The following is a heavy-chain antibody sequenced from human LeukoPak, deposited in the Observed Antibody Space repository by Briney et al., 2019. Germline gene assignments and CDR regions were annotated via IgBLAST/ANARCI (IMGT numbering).Heavy chain of an antibody. CDR3: ARPCGGDCSVLEI. V-gene: IGHV3-11*01. D-gene: IGHD2-21*01. J-gene: IGHJ3*02. CDR1: GFTFSDWY. Sequence: WGSLRLSCAASGFTFSDWYMNWVRQAPGKGLEWISCIGTSSTNTHYADSVKGRFTISRDNTKNSVHLQLKNVRAEDTAVYYCARPCGGDCSVLEIWGQGTMVTVSS. CDR2: IGTSSTNT.